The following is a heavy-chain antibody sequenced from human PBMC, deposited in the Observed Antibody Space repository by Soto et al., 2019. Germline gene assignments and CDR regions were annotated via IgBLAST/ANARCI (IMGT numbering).Heavy chain of an antibody. CDR1: GFTFSSYG. D-gene: IGHD2-15*01. Sequence: QVQLMESGGGVVQPGRSLRLSCAASGFTFSSYGMHWVRQAPGKGLEWVAIISYDGSNKYYADSVKGRFTISRDNSKNTLYLQMNSLRAEDTAVYYCAKDRDIVVVVAALQHWRQGTLVTVSS. CDR2: ISYDGSNK. CDR3: AKDRDIVVVVAALQH. J-gene: IGHJ1*01. V-gene: IGHV3-30*18.